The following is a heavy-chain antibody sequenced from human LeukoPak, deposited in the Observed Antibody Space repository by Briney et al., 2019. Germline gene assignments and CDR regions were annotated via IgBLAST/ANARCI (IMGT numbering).Heavy chain of an antibody. CDR3: ARELRLYSNYDGFDY. CDR1: GFTFSSYT. CDR2: ISSSSSYI. Sequence: PGGSLRLSCAASGFTFSSYTMNWVRQAPGKGLEWVSSISSSSSYIYYADSLKGRFTISRDNAKNSLYLQMNSLRAEDTAVYYCARELRLYSNYDGFDYWGQGTLVTVSS. D-gene: IGHD4-11*01. V-gene: IGHV3-21*01. J-gene: IGHJ4*02.